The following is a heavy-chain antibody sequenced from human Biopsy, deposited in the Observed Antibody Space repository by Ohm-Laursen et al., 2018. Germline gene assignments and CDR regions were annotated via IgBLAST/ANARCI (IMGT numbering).Heavy chain of an antibody. Sequence: TLSLTCAVYGGSFSDYYWSWIRQPPGKGLEWIGEIDHRGATNYNPSLKSRVTISVDTSKNQFSLRLTSVTAADTAMYYCARGEAGVYDALDIWGQGTMVIVSS. CDR2: IDHRGAT. CDR1: GGSFSDYY. V-gene: IGHV4-34*01. J-gene: IGHJ3*02. CDR3: ARGEAGVYDALDI. D-gene: IGHD5/OR15-5a*01.